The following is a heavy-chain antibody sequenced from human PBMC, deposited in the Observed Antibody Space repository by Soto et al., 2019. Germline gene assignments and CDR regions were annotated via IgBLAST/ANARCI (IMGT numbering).Heavy chain of an antibody. J-gene: IGHJ6*02. CDR2: INPNSGGT. CDR3: ARGGWIVVVPAAIDYYGMDV. D-gene: IGHD2-2*01. CDR1: GYTFTGYY. Sequence: GASVKVSCKASGYTFTGYYMHWVRQAPGQGLEWMGWINPNSGGTNYAQKFQGWVTMTRDTSISTAYMELSRLRSDDTAVYYCARGGWIVVVPAAIDYYGMDVWGQGTTVTVSS. V-gene: IGHV1-2*04.